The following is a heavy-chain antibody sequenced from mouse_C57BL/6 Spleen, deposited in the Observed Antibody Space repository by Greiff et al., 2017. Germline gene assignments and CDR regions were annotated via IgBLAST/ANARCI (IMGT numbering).Heavy chain of an antibody. Sequence: DVKLVESGGGLVQPGGSLSLSCAASGFTFTDYYMSWVRQPPGKALEWLGFIRNKANGYTTEYSASVKGRFTISRDNSQSILYLQMNALRAEDSATYYCARYTRSLYAMDYWGQGTSVTVSS. J-gene: IGHJ4*01. CDR3: ARYTRSLYAMDY. CDR1: GFTFTDYY. V-gene: IGHV7-3*01. CDR2: IRNKANGYTT.